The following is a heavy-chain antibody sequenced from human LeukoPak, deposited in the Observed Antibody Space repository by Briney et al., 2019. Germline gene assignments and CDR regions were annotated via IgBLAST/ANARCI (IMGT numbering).Heavy chain of an antibody. Sequence: PGGSLRLSCAASGFTFSSYGMHWVRQAPGKGLEWVAVIWYDGSNKYYADSVKGRFTISRDNSKNTLYLQMNSLRAEDTAVYHCAKASYCTNGVCYTYYMDVWGKGTTVTVSS. CDR3: AKASYCTNGVCYTYYMDV. CDR2: IWYDGSNK. CDR1: GFTFSSYG. V-gene: IGHV3-33*06. J-gene: IGHJ6*03. D-gene: IGHD2-8*01.